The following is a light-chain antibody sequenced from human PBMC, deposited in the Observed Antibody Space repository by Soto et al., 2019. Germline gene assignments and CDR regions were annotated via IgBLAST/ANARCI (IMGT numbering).Light chain of an antibody. CDR1: SSDVGGYNY. V-gene: IGLV2-14*01. J-gene: IGLJ1*01. CDR3: CSYTTSNTRQIV. Sequence: QSVLTQPASVSGSPGQSITISCTGTSSDVGGYNYVSWYQQQPGKAPKFMIYDVTNRPSGVSNRFSGSKSSNTASLTISGLQAEDGADYYCCSYTTSNTRQIVFGTGTKVTVL. CDR2: DVT.